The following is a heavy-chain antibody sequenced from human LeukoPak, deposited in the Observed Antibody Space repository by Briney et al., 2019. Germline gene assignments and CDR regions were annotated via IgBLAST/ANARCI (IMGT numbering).Heavy chain of an antibody. Sequence: SQTLSLTCTVSGGSISSGDYYWSWIRQPPGKGLEWIGYIYYSGSTYYNPSLKSRVTISVDTSKNQFSLKLSSVTAADTAVYYCARGYCNSTSCSNWFDPWGQETLVTVSS. CDR3: ARGYCNSTSCSNWFDP. CDR1: GGSISSGDYY. J-gene: IGHJ5*02. CDR2: IYYSGST. D-gene: IGHD2-2*01. V-gene: IGHV4-30-4*01.